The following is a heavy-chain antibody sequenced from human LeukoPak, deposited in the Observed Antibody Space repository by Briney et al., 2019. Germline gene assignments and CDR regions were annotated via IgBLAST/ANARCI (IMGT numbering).Heavy chain of an antibody. CDR1: GHTFTSNY. J-gene: IGHJ4*02. CDR2: IYPRDGST. V-gene: IGHV1-46*01. Sequence: ASVKVSCKASGHTFTSNYIHWVRQAPGQGLEWMGMIYPRDGSTSYAQKFQGRVTVTRDTSTSTVHMELSGLRSEDTAVYYCARDQEGFNYWGQGTLVTVSS. CDR3: ARDQEGFNY.